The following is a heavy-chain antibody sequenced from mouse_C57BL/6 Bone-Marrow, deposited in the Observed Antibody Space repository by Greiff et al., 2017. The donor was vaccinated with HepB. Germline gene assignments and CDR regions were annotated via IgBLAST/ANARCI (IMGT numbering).Heavy chain of an antibody. J-gene: IGHJ3*01. V-gene: IGHV14-4*01. Sequence: EVKLVESGAELVMPGASVKLSCTASGFTFKDYYMHWVKQRPEQGLEWIGWIDPEDGDTEYASKFQGKATITADTSSNTAYLQLSSLTSEDTAVYYWTTSYGGYFFFAYWGQGTLVTVSA. CDR3: TTSYGGYFFFAY. D-gene: IGHD2-3*01. CDR1: GFTFKDYY. CDR2: IDPEDGDT.